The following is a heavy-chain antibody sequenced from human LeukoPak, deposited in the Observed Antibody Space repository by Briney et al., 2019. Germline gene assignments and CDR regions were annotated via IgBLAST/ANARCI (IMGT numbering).Heavy chain of an antibody. D-gene: IGHD6-19*01. CDR3: ARDGSSGWYDAFDI. Sequence: PGRSLRLSCAASGFTFDDYAMHWVRQAPGKGLEWVSGISWNSGSIGYADSVKGRFTISRDNAKNSLYLQMNSLRAEDTAVYYCARDGSSGWYDAFDIWGQGTMVTVSS. V-gene: IGHV3-9*01. CDR2: ISWNSGSI. J-gene: IGHJ3*02. CDR1: GFTFDDYA.